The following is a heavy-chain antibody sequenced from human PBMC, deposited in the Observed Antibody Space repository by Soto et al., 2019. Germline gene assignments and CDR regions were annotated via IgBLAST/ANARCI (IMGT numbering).Heavy chain of an antibody. CDR1: GFTFSSYA. CDR3: AKDRPFNWGYYFDY. J-gene: IGHJ4*02. D-gene: IGHD7-27*01. CDR2: ISSSGGTT. V-gene: IGHV3-23*01. Sequence: GGSLRLSCAASGFTFSSYAMNWVRQAPGRGLEWVSSISSSGGTTYYADSVKGRFTISRDTSMNTLFLQMNSLRAEDTAVYYCAKDRPFNWGYYFDYRGQGSLVTVSS.